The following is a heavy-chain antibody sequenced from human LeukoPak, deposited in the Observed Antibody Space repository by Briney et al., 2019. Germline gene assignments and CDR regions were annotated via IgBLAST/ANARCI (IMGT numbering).Heavy chain of an antibody. J-gene: IGHJ4*02. CDR3: ARDFMYSITCAGC. CDR1: GFTFSNYW. D-gene: IGHD6-13*01. V-gene: IGHV3-74*01. CDR2: IKTDGSST. Sequence: GGSLRLSCAASGFTFSNYWMHWVRQVRGKAPMWVSRIKTDGSSTRYADSVKGRFTIPRDNAKNTLSLQMNSLRVEDTAVFYCARDFMYSITCAGCWGQGTLVSVSS.